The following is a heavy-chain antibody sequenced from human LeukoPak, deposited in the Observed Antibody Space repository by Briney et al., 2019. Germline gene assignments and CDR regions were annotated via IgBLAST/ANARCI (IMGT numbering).Heavy chain of an antibody. CDR1: GYSVTSYW. J-gene: IGHJ3*02. D-gene: IGHD3-3*01. V-gene: IGHV5-51*01. CDR3: ARRAPITIFGVSNDAFDI. Sequence: GESLKISCKGSGYSVTSYWIGWVRQMPGKGLAWMGIIYPGDSDTRYSPSFQGQVTISADKSISAAYLQWSSLKASDTAMYYCARRAPITIFGVSNDAFDIWGQGTMVTVSS. CDR2: IYPGDSDT.